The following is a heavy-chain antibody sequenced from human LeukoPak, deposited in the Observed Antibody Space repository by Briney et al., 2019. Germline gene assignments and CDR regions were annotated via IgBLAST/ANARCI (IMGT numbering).Heavy chain of an antibody. CDR1: GGSISSSSYY. CDR2: IYYSGST. CDR3: ARSTGSLWFGELLSAPDY. J-gene: IGHJ4*02. Sequence: SETLSLTCTVSGGSISSSSYYWGWIRQPPGKGLEWIGSIYYSGSTYYNPSFKSRVTISVDTSKNQFSLKLSSVTAADTAVYYCARSTGSLWFGELLSAPDYWGQGTLVTVSS. V-gene: IGHV4-39*01. D-gene: IGHD3-10*01.